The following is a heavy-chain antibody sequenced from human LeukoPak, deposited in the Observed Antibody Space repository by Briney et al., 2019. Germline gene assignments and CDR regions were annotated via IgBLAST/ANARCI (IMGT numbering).Heavy chain of an antibody. CDR3: AKLEYLA. J-gene: IGHJ4*02. V-gene: IGHV3-23*01. CDR2: ISNSGGT. D-gene: IGHD3-3*01. CDR1: GFTFSSYA. Sequence: GGSLRLSCAASGFTFSSYAMSWVRQAPGKGLEWVSSISNSGGTYYADSVKGRFTISRDISKNTLYLQMNNLRAEDTAVYYCAKLEYLAGGQGTLVTVSS.